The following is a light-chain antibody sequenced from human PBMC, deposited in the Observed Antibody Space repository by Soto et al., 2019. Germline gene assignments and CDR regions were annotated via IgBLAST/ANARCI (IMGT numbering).Light chain of an antibody. V-gene: IGKV1-39*01. J-gene: IGKJ2*01. CDR1: QSVNDY. CDR3: QQSFSTPYI. Sequence: DFQVTQSPSSLSAAVGDRVTITCRASQSVNDYLNWYQQRPGKAPRLLIYAASTLHSGVPSRFSGSGFGTDFSLPITSLQPEDFATYYCQQSFSTPYIFGQGTKGDIK. CDR2: AAS.